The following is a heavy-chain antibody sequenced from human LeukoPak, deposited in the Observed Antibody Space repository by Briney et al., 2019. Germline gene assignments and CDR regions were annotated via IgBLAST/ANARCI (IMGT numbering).Heavy chain of an antibody. J-gene: IGHJ6*03. CDR2: MNIDGSIT. CDR3: ARMNTAMLNGLNYYYYMDV. CDR1: GFSVSSYW. Sequence: GGSLRLSCAASGFSVSSYWMHWVRQAPGKGLVWVSRMNIDGSITSYADSVKGRFTISRDNAKNTLDLQMNSLRAEDTAVYYCARMNTAMLNGLNYYYYMDVWGKGTTVTISS. D-gene: IGHD5-18*01. V-gene: IGHV3-74*01.